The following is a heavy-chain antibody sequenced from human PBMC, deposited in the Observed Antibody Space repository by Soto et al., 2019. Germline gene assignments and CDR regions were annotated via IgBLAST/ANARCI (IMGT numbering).Heavy chain of an antibody. D-gene: IGHD5-12*01. Sequence: SETLALACAVSGGCISSGGYSWSWIRQPPGKGLEWIAYIYHSGSTYYNPSLKSRFTISVDTSKNHFSLKLSSVTAADTAVYYCASGTEMATNSYYFDYWGQGTLVTVSS. J-gene: IGHJ4*02. V-gene: IGHV4-30-2*01. CDR1: GGCISSGGYS. CDR3: ASGTEMATNSYYFDY. CDR2: IYHSGST.